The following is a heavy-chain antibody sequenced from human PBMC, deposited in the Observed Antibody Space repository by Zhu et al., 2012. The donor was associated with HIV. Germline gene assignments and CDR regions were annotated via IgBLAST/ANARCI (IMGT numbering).Heavy chain of an antibody. CDR1: GFTFNKNV. V-gene: IGHV3-23*01. J-gene: IGHJ3*02. Sequence: EVQLLESGGGLVQPGGSLRLSCVASGFTFNKNVVSWVRQAPGKGLEWVSFISGSGGSTSYADSVKGRFTISRDNSKNTLYLQMNSLRAEDTAVYYCAKEGYSATFDIWGQGTMVTVPS. CDR3: AKEGYSATFDI. CDR2: ISGSGGST. D-gene: IGHD6-13*01.